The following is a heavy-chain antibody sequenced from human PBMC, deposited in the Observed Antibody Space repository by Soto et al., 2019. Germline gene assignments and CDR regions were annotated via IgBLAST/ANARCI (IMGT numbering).Heavy chain of an antibody. J-gene: IGHJ4*02. D-gene: IGHD5-12*01. CDR2: INRSGST. V-gene: IGHV4-34*01. CDR3: ARVGDGYNVMNGYYFDY. Sequence: PSETLSLTCAVYGVSFSGYYWSWIRQPPGKGLEWIGEINRSGSTNYNPSLKSRVTISRDTSRNQFSLKLNSVTAADTAVYYCARVGDGYNVMNGYYFDYWGQGTPVTVSS. CDR1: GVSFSGYY.